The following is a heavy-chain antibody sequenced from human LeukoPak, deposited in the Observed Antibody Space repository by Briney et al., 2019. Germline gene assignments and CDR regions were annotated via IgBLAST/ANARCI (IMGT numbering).Heavy chain of an antibody. D-gene: IGHD6-19*01. CDR2: LNWNGDDT. Sequence: GGSLRLSCAASGFSFEDYGMSWVRHAPGKGLEWVSGLNWNGDDTSYAVSVKGRFTISRDNAKNSLYLQMNSLRAEDTAVYYCARVRSSGNFDYWGQGTLVTVSS. CDR3: ARVRSSGNFDY. J-gene: IGHJ4*02. V-gene: IGHV3-20*04. CDR1: GFSFEDYG.